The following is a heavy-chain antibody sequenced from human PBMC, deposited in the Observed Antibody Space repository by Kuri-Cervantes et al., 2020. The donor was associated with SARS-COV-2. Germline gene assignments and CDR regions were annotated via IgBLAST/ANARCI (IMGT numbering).Heavy chain of an antibody. CDR3: ARGMELYIPRAFDI. CDR2: IYHSGST. J-gene: IGHJ3*02. CDR1: GGSISSYY. D-gene: IGHD1-7*01. V-gene: IGHV4-59*12. Sequence: SETLSLTCTVSGGSISSYYWSWIRQPPGKGLEWIGYIYHSGSTNYNPSLKSRVTISVDTSKNQFSLKLSSVTAADTAVYYCARGMELYIPRAFDIWGQGTMVTVSS.